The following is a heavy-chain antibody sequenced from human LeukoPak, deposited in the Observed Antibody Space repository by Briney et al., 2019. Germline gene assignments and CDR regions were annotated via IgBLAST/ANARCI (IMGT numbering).Heavy chain of an antibody. V-gene: IGHV3-23*01. CDR2: ISGSDGST. D-gene: IGHD3-10*01. CDR1: GFTFSSYW. CDR3: AKGSGAFDI. Sequence: GGSLRLSCAASGFTFSSYWMSWVRQAPGKGLEWVSGISGSDGSTYYADSVKGRFTISRDNSKNTLYLQVNSLRVEDTAVYYCAKGSGAFDIWGQGTMVTVSS. J-gene: IGHJ3*02.